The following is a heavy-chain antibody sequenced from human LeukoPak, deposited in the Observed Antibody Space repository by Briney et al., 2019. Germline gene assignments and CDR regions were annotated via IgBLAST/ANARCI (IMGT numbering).Heavy chain of an antibody. D-gene: IGHD5/OR15-5a*01. CDR1: GGSISSSNW. V-gene: IGHV4-4*02. J-gene: IGHJ5*02. CDR3: ASIVSRSNWFDP. Sequence: SGTLSLTCAVSGGSISSSNWWSWVRRPPGKGLEWIGEIYHSGSANYNPSLKSRVTISADKSKNQFSLKLNSVTAADTAVYYCASIVSRSNWFDPWGQGTLVTVSS. CDR2: IYHSGSA.